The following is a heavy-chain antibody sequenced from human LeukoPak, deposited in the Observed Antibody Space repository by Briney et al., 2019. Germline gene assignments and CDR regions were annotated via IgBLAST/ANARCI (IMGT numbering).Heavy chain of an antibody. Sequence: GGSLRLSCAASGFTVSSNYMSWVRQAPGKGLEWVSVIYSGGSTYYADSMKGRFTISRHNSKNTLYLQMNSLRAEDTAVYYCARATGDYVPYFDYWGQGTLVTVSS. V-gene: IGHV3-53*04. J-gene: IGHJ4*02. CDR2: IYSGGST. D-gene: IGHD4-17*01. CDR3: ARATGDYVPYFDY. CDR1: GFTVSSNY.